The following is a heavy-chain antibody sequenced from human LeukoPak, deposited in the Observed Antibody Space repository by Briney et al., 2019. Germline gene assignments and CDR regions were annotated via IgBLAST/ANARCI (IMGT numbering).Heavy chain of an antibody. V-gene: IGHV3-13*01. Sequence: GRSLRLSCAASGFTFSTFDMHWVRQTTGKGLEWVSTIATAGDTYYPGSVKGRFTIARENAKNSLYLQMNSLRAEDTAVYYCARAGGSSGWYAFGYWGQGTLVTVSS. CDR1: GFTFSTFD. CDR3: ARAGGSSGWYAFGY. J-gene: IGHJ4*02. D-gene: IGHD6-19*01. CDR2: IATAGDT.